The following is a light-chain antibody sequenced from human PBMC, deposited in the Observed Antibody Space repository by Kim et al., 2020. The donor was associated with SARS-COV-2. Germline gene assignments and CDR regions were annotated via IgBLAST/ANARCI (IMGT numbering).Light chain of an antibody. V-gene: IGKV3-20*01. CDR3: QQYGSSSYT. CDR1: HIVSSDY. Sequence: STGERATLSCRASHIVSSDYVAWFQQKPGQPPRLLIYGASNRATGIPDRFSGSGSGADFTLTITRLEPEDFALYYCQQYGSSSYTFGQGTKLEI. CDR2: GAS. J-gene: IGKJ2*01.